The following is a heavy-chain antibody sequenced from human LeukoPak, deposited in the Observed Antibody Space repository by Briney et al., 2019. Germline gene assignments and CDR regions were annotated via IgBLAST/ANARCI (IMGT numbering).Heavy chain of an antibody. Sequence: GGSLRLSCEASGFTFSTYWMSWVRQALGKGLEWVANIKQDGSEKYYVDSVKARFTISSDNAKNSLYLQMNSLRAEDTAMYYCARDSAGNDYWGQGTLVTVSS. CDR2: IKQDGSEK. J-gene: IGHJ4*02. CDR3: ARDSAGNDY. D-gene: IGHD6-13*01. V-gene: IGHV3-7*01. CDR1: GFTFSTYW.